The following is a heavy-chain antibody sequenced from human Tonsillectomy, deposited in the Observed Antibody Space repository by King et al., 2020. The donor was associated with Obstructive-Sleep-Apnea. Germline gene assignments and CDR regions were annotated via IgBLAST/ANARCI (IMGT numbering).Heavy chain of an antibody. V-gene: IGHV2-26*01. CDR3: ARVELRYYYYAMDV. D-gene: IGHD1-7*01. Sequence: VTLKEDGTVRVKPTETLTLTCAVSGFSLSNARMGVSWIRQPPGKALEWLAHIFSNDEKSYSTSLRSRLSISKDTSTSQVVLTMTNMDPVDTATYYCARVELRYYYYAMDVWGQGTTVTVSS. CDR2: IFSNDEK. CDR1: GFSLSNARMG. J-gene: IGHJ6*02.